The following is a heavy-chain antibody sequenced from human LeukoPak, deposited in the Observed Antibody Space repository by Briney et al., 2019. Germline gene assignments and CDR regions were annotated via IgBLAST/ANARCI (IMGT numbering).Heavy chain of an antibody. V-gene: IGHV1-46*01. D-gene: IGHD2-2*02. CDR1: GYTFTSYY. Sequence: GASVKVSCEASGYTFTSYYMHWVRQAPGQGLEWMGIINPSGGSTSYAQKFQGRVTMTRDTSTSTVYMELSSLRSEDTAVYYCAKDRETGYCSSTSCYIVYWGQGTLVTVSS. J-gene: IGHJ4*02. CDR3: AKDRETGYCSSTSCYIVY. CDR2: INPSGGST.